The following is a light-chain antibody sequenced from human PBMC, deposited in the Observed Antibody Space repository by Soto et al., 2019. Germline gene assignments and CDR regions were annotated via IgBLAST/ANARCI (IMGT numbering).Light chain of an antibody. V-gene: IGKV1-39*01. CDR2: AAS. CDR3: QQTNGTPLT. Sequence: DIQMTQSPSSLSASVGDRVTITCRASQSISTYVNWYQQKPGKPPNLLINAASSLQSGVPSRFRGSGSGTDFTLTISSLQPEDCATYYCQQTNGTPLTFGGGTKVEIK. J-gene: IGKJ4*01. CDR1: QSISTY.